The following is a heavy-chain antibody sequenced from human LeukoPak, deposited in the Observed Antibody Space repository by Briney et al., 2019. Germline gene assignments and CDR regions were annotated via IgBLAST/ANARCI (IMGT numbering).Heavy chain of an antibody. CDR1: GGTFSSYA. CDR2: IIPIFGTA. D-gene: IGHD4-23*01. V-gene: IGHV1-69*05. CDR3: ARGRVKFDP. J-gene: IGHJ5*02. Sequence: SVKVSCKASGGTFSSYAISWVRQAPGQGLEWMGGIIPIFGTANYAQKFQGRVTMTRNTSISTAYMELSSLRSEDTAVYYCARGRVKFDPWGQGTLVTVSS.